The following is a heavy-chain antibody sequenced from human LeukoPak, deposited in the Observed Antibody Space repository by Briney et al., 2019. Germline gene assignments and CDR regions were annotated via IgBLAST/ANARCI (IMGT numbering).Heavy chain of an antibody. CDR3: AGARGWEFSS. Sequence: GGSLRLSCAASGFTFSYYWVGWVRQAPGMGLEWVATIKRDGSEKYYLDSVKGRFTISRDNAKNSLFLQMNSLRAEDTAVYYCAGARGWEFSSWGQGTLVTVSS. V-gene: IGHV3-7*01. CDR1: GFTFSYYW. J-gene: IGHJ5*02. D-gene: IGHD1-26*01. CDR2: IKRDGSEK.